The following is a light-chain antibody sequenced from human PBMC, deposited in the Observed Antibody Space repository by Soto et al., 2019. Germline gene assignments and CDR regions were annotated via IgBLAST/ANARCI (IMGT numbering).Light chain of an antibody. V-gene: IGLV2-14*03. CDR3: SSYTSSSTPYV. J-gene: IGLJ1*01. CDR1: NSDVGGYTY. Sequence: QSALTQPASVSGSPGQSITISCTGTNSDVGGYTYVSWYQQHPGKAPKLMIYDVSNRPSGVSNRFSGSKSGNTASLTISELQADDEADYYCSSYTSSSTPYVFGTGTMVTVL. CDR2: DVS.